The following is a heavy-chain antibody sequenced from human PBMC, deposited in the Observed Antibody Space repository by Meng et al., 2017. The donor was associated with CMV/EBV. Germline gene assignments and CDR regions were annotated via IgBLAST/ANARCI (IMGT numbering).Heavy chain of an antibody. CDR1: GFTFSGYS. J-gene: IGHJ6*02. CDR2: ISSSSSTI. Sequence: GGSLRLSCAASGFTFSGYSMNWVRQAPGKGLEWVSYISSSSSTIYYADSVKGRFTISRDNAKNSLYLQMNSLRAEDTAVYYCARGIERFLEWFHYGMDVWGQGTTVTVSS. V-gene: IGHV3-48*04. D-gene: IGHD3-3*01. CDR3: ARGIERFLEWFHYGMDV.